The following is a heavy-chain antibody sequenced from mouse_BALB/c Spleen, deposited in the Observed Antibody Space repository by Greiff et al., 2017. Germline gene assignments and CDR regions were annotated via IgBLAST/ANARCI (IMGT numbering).Heavy chain of an antibody. D-gene: IGHD3-1*01. Sequence: VKLVESGPGLVQPSQSLSITCTVSGFSLTSYGVHWVRQSPGKGLEWLGVIWSGGSTDYNAAFISRLSISKDNSKSQVFFKMNSLQANDTAIYYCARNRDGWYFDVWGAGTTVTVSS. J-gene: IGHJ1*01. CDR2: IWSGGST. CDR1: GFSLTSYG. CDR3: ARNRDGWYFDV. V-gene: IGHV2-2*02.